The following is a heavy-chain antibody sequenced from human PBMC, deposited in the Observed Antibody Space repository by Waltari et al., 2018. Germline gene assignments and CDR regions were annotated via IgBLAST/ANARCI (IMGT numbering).Heavy chain of an antibody. Sequence: QVQLQESGPGLVKPSETLSLTCAVSGYSISTDYYWVWIRQPPGKGLEWIGNIHHSGSTYYNPSLKSRVSISLDTSKNQLSLELSSLTADDTAVYYCARGQGYWGQGTLVTVSS. V-gene: IGHV4-38-2*01. CDR1: GYSISTDYY. J-gene: IGHJ4*02. CDR2: IHHSGST. CDR3: ARGQGY.